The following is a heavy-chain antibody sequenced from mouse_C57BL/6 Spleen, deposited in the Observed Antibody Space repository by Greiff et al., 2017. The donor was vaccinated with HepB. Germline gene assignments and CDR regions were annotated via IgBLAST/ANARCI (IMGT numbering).Heavy chain of an antibody. Sequence: EVKLMESGPGLVKPSQSLSLTCTVTGYSITSGYGWNWIRQFPGNKLEWMGYISYSGSTNYNPSLQSRISITRDTSKNQFCLQLNSVTTEDTATYYCARTARIKYWGQGTTLTVSS. CDR1: GYSITSGYG. J-gene: IGHJ2*01. CDR2: ISYSGST. V-gene: IGHV3-2*02. CDR3: ARTARIKY. D-gene: IGHD1-2*01.